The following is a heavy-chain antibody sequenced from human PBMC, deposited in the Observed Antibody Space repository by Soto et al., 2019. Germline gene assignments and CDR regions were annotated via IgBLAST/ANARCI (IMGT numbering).Heavy chain of an antibody. Sequence: SETLSLTCAVYGGSFSGYYWSWIRQPPGKGLEWIGEINHSGSTNYNPSLKSRVTISVDTSKNQFSLKLSSVTAADTAVYYCARAGSGYDWGDAFDIWGQGTMVTVSS. V-gene: IGHV4-34*01. D-gene: IGHD5-12*01. CDR1: GGSFSGYY. CDR2: INHSGST. CDR3: ARAGSGYDWGDAFDI. J-gene: IGHJ3*02.